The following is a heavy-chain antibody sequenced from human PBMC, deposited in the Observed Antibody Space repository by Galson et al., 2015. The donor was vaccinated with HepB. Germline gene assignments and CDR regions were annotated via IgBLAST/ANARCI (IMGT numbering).Heavy chain of an antibody. CDR3: ARDYYGSSWHPDAFEI. CDR1: GFTFSSYA. Sequence: SLRLSCAASGFTFSSYAMHWVRQAPGKGLEWVAVISYDGSNKYYADSVKGRFTISRDNSKNTLYLQMNSLRAEDTAVYYCARDYYGSSWHPDAFEIWGQGTMVTVSS. CDR2: ISYDGSNK. V-gene: IGHV3-30-3*01. J-gene: IGHJ3*02. D-gene: IGHD6-13*01.